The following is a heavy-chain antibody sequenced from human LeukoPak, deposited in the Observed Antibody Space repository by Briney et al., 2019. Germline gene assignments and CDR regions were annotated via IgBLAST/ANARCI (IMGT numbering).Heavy chain of an antibody. D-gene: IGHD6-13*01. V-gene: IGHV1-24*01. Sequence: GASVKVSXKVSGYTLTELSMHWVRQAPGKGLEWMGGFDPGDGDTIYAQKFQGRVTMTEDTSTDTAYMELSSPRSEDTAVYYCATYPKSSSSWYGSYFDYWGQGTLVTAS. CDR3: ATYPKSSSSWYGSYFDY. J-gene: IGHJ4*02. CDR1: GYTLTELS. CDR2: FDPGDGDT.